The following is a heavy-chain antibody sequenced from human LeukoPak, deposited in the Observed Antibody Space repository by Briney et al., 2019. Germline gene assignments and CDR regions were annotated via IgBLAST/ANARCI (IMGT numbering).Heavy chain of an antibody. D-gene: IGHD4-23*01. V-gene: IGHV6-1*01. CDR1: GDSVSSNSAA. J-gene: IGHJ5*02. CDR2: TYYRSKWYN. CDR3: ARGSTVVTPHNWFDP. Sequence: SQTLSLTCAISGDSVSSNSAAWNWIRRSPSRGLEWLGRTYYRSKWYNDYAVSVKSRITINPDTSKNQFSLQLNSVTPEDTAVYYCARGSTVVTPHNWFDPWGQGTLVTVSS.